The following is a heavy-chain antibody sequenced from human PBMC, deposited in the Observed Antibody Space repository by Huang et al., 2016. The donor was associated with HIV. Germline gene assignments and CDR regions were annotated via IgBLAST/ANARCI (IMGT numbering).Heavy chain of an antibody. Sequence: QIQLMQSGPELKQPGASVKVSCKASGYTFTSYGIPWVRQAPGKGPEWMGWISASSGDTEYAKKFQGRGTLTTDTSTNIAYMELRSLRSDDTAKYYCARDPKYHRIGYYRQRRGIDIWGQGTMVIVSS. J-gene: IGHJ3*02. D-gene: IGHD3-22*01. CDR2: ISASSGDT. V-gene: IGHV1-18*01. CDR1: GYTFTSYG. CDR3: ARDPKYHRIGYYRQRRGIDI.